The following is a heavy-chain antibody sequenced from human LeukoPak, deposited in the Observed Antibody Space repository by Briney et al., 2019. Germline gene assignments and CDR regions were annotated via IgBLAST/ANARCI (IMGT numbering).Heavy chain of an antibody. CDR2: ISAYNGNT. V-gene: IGHV1-18*01. D-gene: IGHD6-13*01. CDR1: GYTFTSYG. Sequence: ASVKVSCKASGYTFTSYGISWVRQAPGQGLEWMGWISAYNGNTNYAQKLQGRVTMTTDTSTSTAYMELRSLRSDDTAVYYCARDLSNWAAGTVDYWGQGTLVTVSS. CDR3: ARDLSNWAAGTVDY. J-gene: IGHJ4*02.